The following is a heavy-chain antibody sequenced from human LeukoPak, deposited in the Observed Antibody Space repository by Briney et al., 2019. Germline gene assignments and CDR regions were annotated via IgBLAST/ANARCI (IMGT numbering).Heavy chain of an antibody. CDR3: ARGSRSDYYYYMDV. J-gene: IGHJ6*03. CDR1: GGSISSYY. Sequence: SETLSLTRTVSGGSISSYYWSWIRQPPGKGLEWIGYIYYSGSTNYNPSLKSRVTISVDTSKNQSSLKLSSVTAADTAVYYCARGSRSDYYYYMDVWGKGTTVTISS. D-gene: IGHD6-6*01. CDR2: IYYSGST. V-gene: IGHV4-59*01.